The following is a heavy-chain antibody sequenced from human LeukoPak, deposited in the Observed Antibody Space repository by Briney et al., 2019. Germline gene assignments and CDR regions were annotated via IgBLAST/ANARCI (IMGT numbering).Heavy chain of an antibody. CDR2: IPGDGSET. CDR1: GFNFSINW. CDR3: ARGWATIPD. J-gene: IGHJ1*01. D-gene: IGHD5-24*01. V-gene: IGHV3-7*01. Sequence: GGSLRLSCSASGFNFSINWMTWVRQAPGKGLEWVANIPGDGSETNYVDSVKGRFIISRDNAKNSLSLQMNSLREEDTALYYCARGWATIPDWGQGTLVTVSS.